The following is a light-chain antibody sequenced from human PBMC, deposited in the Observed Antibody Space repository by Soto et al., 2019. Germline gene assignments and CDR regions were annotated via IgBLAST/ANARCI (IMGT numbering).Light chain of an antibody. CDR1: QSVSSSY. J-gene: IGKJ3*01. CDR2: GIS. V-gene: IGKV3-20*01. CDR3: QQYGSSPALFT. Sequence: EIVLTQSPGTLSLSPGERATLSCRASQSVSSSYLAWYQQKPGQAPRLLIYGISTRATGIPARFSGSGSGTEFTLTISRLEPEDFAVYYCQQYGSSPALFTFGPGTKVD.